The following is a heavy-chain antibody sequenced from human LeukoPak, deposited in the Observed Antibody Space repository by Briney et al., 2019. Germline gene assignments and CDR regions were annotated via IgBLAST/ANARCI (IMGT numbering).Heavy chain of an antibody. V-gene: IGHV1-69*13. CDR2: IIPIFGTA. Sequence: EASVKVSCKASGYTFTVYSINWLRQAPGQGLEWMGGIIPIFGTANYAQKFQGRITITADESTSTAYMELSSLRSEDTAVYYCARDILTGYYSIGYWGQGTLVTVSS. D-gene: IGHD3-9*01. J-gene: IGHJ4*02. CDR1: GYTFTVYS. CDR3: ARDILTGYYSIGY.